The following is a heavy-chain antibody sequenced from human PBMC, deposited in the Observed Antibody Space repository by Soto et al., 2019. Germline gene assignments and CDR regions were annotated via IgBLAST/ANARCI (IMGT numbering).Heavy chain of an antibody. CDR3: ARDIVATIGYFDY. V-gene: IGHV1-18*01. D-gene: IGHD5-12*01. J-gene: IGHJ4*02. CDR1: GYTFTGYG. Sequence: PSGKVSWRAAGYTFTGYGVSWMRQAPGEGLEWMGWINTYNDNKHYAQKLQGRLTLTTDTSTSTAYMDLTTLKSDDTAVYYCARDIVATIGYFDYWGQGALVTVSS. CDR2: INTYNDNK.